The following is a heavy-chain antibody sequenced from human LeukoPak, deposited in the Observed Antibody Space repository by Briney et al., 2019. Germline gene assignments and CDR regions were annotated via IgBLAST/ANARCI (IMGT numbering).Heavy chain of an antibody. Sequence: ASVKVSCKASGYTFTSYDINWVRQATGQGLEWMGWMNPNSGNTGYAQKFQGRVTMTRSTSISKAYMELSSLRSEDTAVYYCARGRPRGSGHYYYHDAMDVWGQGTTVTVSS. CDR1: GYTFTSYD. J-gene: IGHJ6*02. D-gene: IGHD3-10*01. CDR2: MNPNSGNT. V-gene: IGHV1-8*01. CDR3: ARGRPRGSGHYYYHDAMDV.